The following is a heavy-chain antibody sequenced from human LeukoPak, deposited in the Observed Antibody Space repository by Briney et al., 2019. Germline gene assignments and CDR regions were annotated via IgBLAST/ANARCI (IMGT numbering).Heavy chain of an antibody. CDR1: GYTFTSYG. CDR3: ARDTNGDYYGSGSYSY. J-gene: IGHJ4*02. CDR2: ISAYNGNT. V-gene: IGHV1-18*01. D-gene: IGHD3-10*01. Sequence: ASVKVSCKASGYTFTSYGFSWVRQAPGQGLEWMGWISAYNGNTNYAQKLQGRVTMTTDTSTSTAYMELRSLRSDDTAVYYCARDTNGDYYGSGSYSYWGQGTLVTVSS.